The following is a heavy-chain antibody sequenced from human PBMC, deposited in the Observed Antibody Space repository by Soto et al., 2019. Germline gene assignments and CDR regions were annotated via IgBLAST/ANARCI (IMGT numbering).Heavy chain of an antibody. CDR2: IYYSGST. CDR1: GGSVSSGRYY. V-gene: IGHV4-61*01. Sequence: LSLTCTVSGGSVSSGRYYWSWIRQPPGKGLEWIGYIYYSGSTKYNPSLKSRVTISVDTSKNQFSLKLSSMTAADTAVYYCARSGSGSGWLGGQGTLVTVSS. D-gene: IGHD6-19*01. J-gene: IGHJ4*02. CDR3: ARSGSGSGWL.